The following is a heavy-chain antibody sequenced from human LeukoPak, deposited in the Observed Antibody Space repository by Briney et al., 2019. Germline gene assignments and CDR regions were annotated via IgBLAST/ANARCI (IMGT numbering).Heavy chain of an antibody. Sequence: GGSLRLSCAASVFPFSSHWMTLVRQVPGKGLELVANIKSDGTEKYYADSMEGRFTISRDNAKNSLFLQMNSLRGEDTAVYYCGRESRGPSDWGQGTLVTVSS. CDR2: IKSDGTEK. J-gene: IGHJ4*02. CDR3: GRESRGPSD. CDR1: VFPFSSHW. D-gene: IGHD3-10*01. V-gene: IGHV3-7*01.